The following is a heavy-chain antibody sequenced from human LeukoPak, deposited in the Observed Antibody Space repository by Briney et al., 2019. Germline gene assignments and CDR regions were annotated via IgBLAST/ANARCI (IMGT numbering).Heavy chain of an antibody. J-gene: IGHJ4*02. CDR2: ISYDGSNK. CDR1: GFTFSSYG. D-gene: IGHD2-21*02. Sequence: GGSLRLSCAASGFTFSSYGMHWVRQAPGKGLEWVAVISYDGSNKCYADSVKGRFTVSRDNSKNTLFLQLNSLRVEDTAVYYCAKRDRVTEFDYWGQGTLVTVSS. V-gene: IGHV3-30*18. CDR3: AKRDRVTEFDY.